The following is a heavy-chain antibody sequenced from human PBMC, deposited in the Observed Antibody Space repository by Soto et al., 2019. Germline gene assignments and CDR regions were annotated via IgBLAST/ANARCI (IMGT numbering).Heavy chain of an antibody. Sequence: SETLSLTCTVSGGSISSYYWSWIRQPPGKGLEWIGYIYYSGRTNYNPSLKSRVTISVDTSKNQFSLKLSSVTAADTAVYYCARDTGLAVAGTFDYWGQGTLVTVSS. CDR2: IYYSGRT. J-gene: IGHJ4*02. V-gene: IGHV4-59*01. CDR3: ARDTGLAVAGTFDY. CDR1: GGSISSYY. D-gene: IGHD6-19*01.